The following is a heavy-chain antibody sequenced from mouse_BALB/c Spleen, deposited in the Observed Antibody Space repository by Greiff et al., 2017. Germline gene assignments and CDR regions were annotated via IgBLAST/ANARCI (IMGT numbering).Heavy chain of an antibody. CDR3: ASGDGPGY. J-gene: IGHJ2*01. D-gene: IGHD2-3*01. CDR1: GYTFTSYW. CDR2: INPSTGYT. V-gene: IGHV1-7*01. Sequence: QVQLQQSGAELAKPGASVKMSCKASGYTFTSYWMHWVKQRPGQGLEWIGYINPSTGYTEYNQKFKDKATLTADKSSSTAYMQLSSLTSEDSAVYYCASGDGPGYWGQGTTLTVSS.